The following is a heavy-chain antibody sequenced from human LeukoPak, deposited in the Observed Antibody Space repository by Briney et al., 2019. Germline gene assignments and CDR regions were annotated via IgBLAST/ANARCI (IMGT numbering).Heavy chain of an antibody. J-gene: IGHJ6*03. V-gene: IGHV4-39*07. Sequence: SETLSLTCTVSGGSISSSSYYWGWIRQPPGKGLEWIGSIYYSGSTYYNPSLKSRFTITVDTSKNQFSLKVSSVTAADTAVYYCARTGGSFYFYYYMDVWGKGTTVTVSS. CDR2: IYYSGST. D-gene: IGHD1-26*01. CDR1: GGSISSSSYY. CDR3: ARTGGSFYFYYYMDV.